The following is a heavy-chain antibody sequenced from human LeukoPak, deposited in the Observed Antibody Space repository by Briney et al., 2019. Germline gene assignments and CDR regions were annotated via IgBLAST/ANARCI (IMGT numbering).Heavy chain of an antibody. CDR2: INWNGGST. V-gene: IGHV3-20*01. D-gene: IGHD2-15*01. CDR1: GFTFDDYG. Sequence: SGGSLRLSCAASGFTFDDYGMSWVRQAPGKGLEWVSGINWNGGSTGYADSVKGRFTISRDNAKNSLYLQMNSLRAEDTALYHCAREFLVDCSGGSCYSVKDYWGQGTLVTVSS. CDR3: AREFLVDCSGGSCYSVKDY. J-gene: IGHJ4*02.